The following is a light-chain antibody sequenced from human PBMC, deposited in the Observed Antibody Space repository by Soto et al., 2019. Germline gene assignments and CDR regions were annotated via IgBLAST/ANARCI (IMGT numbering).Light chain of an antibody. Sequence: QSVLTQPASVSGSPGQSITISCTGTSSDVGSYNLVSWYQQHPGKAPKLMIYEVSKRPSGVSNRFSGSKSGNTASLTISGLQAGDEADYYCCSYAGSSTLYVFGTGTKVTVL. CDR1: SSDVGSYNL. CDR3: CSYAGSSTLYV. CDR2: EVS. V-gene: IGLV2-23*02. J-gene: IGLJ1*01.